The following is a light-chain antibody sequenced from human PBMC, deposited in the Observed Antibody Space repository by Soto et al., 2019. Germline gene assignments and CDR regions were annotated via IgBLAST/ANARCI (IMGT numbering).Light chain of an antibody. J-gene: IGLJ2*01. V-gene: IGLV2-8*01. CDR3: SAYAGSNIYVV. CDR1: SSDVGGYNY. CDR2: EVS. Sequence: QSALTQPPSASGSPGQSVTISCTGTSSDVGGYNYVSWYQHHPGKAPKLMLYEVSTRPSGVPDRFSGSKSGNTASLTVYGLQAEDEADYYCSAYAGSNIYVVFGGGTKLTVL.